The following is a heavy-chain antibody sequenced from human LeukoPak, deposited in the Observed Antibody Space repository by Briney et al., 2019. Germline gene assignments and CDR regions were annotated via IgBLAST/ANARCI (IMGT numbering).Heavy chain of an antibody. CDR2: IGNSSYI. Sequence: GGSLRLSCAASGFTFSDYYMSWIRQAPGKGLEWVSSIGNSSYIYYADSVKGRFTISRDNAKNSLYLQLNSLRDEDTAVYYCARDLPLEKYYGSGTYSYYFDSWGQGALVTVSS. CDR1: GFTFSDYY. CDR3: ARDLPLEKYYGSGTYSYYFDS. D-gene: IGHD3-10*01. J-gene: IGHJ4*02. V-gene: IGHV3-69-1*01.